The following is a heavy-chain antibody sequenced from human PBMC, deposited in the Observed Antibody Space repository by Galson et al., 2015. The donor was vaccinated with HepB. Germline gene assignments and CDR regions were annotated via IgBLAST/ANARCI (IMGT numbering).Heavy chain of an antibody. CDR3: ARGEELDYDTSDYQEYFHH. V-gene: IGHV3-48*02. CDR2: ISSSSSTI. CDR1: GFTFTSNN. J-gene: IGHJ1*01. Sequence: SLRLSCAGSGFTFTSNNMYWVRQAPGKGLEWVSYISSSSSTIYYADSVKGRFTISRDNAKNSLYLQMNSLRDEDTDVYYCARGEELDYDTSDYQEYFHHWVPCTLVTVSS. D-gene: IGHD3-22*01.